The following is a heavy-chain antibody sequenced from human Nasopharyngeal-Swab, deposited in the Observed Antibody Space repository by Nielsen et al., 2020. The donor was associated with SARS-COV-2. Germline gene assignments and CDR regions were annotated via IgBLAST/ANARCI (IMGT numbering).Heavy chain of an antibody. CDR2: ISYDGSNK. V-gene: IGHV3-30*04. CDR3: AKDIFPSIAVLDY. Sequence: GESLKISCAASGFTFSSYAMHWVRQAPGKGLEWVAVISYDGSNKYYADSVKGRFTISRDNAKNSLYLQMNSLRAEDTALYYCAKDIFPSIAVLDYWGQGTLVTVSS. CDR1: GFTFSSYA. D-gene: IGHD6-19*01. J-gene: IGHJ4*02.